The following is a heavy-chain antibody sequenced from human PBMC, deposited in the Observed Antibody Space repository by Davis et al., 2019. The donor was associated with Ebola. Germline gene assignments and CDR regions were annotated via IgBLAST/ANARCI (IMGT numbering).Heavy chain of an antibody. V-gene: IGHV3-23*01. CDR1: GFTFSSYW. J-gene: IGHJ4*02. CDR2: SSGSGGST. D-gene: IGHD4-17*01. Sequence: GGSLRLSCAASGFTFSSYWMSWVRQAPGKGLEWVSASSGSGGSTYYADSVKGRFTISRDNSKNTLYLQMNSLRAEDTAVYYCARHDYGDSHFDYWGQGTLVTVSS. CDR3: ARHDYGDSHFDY.